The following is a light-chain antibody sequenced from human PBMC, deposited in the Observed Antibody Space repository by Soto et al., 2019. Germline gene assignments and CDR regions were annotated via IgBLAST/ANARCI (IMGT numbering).Light chain of an antibody. CDR2: EVS. CDR3: SSYTTSSTHWV. Sequence: QSALTQPASVSGSPGQSITISFTGTSSDVGGYNYVSWYQQHPGKAPKFMIYEVSNRPSGVSNRFSGSKSGNTASLTISGLQAEDEADYYCSSYTTSSTHWVFGGGTKLTVL. V-gene: IGLV2-14*01. CDR1: SSDVGGYNY. J-gene: IGLJ3*02.